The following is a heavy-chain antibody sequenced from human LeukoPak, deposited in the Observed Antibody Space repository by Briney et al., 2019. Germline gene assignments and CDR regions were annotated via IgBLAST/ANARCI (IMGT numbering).Heavy chain of an antibody. CDR3: AQTTGWPGFDF. CDR1: GASTSSGY. CDR2: IYNGRST. J-gene: IGHJ4*02. D-gene: IGHD6-19*01. V-gene: IGHV4-59*08. Sequence: SETLSLTCSASGASTSSGYWSWIRQSPGRTLEWIGHIYNGRSTKYNPSLTSRVTISVDTSKNQFSLSLTSVTAADTAIYYCAQTTGWPGFDFWGPGALVTVSS.